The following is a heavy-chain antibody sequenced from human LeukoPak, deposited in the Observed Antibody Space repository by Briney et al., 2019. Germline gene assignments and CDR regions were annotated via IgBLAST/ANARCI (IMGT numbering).Heavy chain of an antibody. CDR3: ARVLYSSSWRYFRH. CDR1: GFTFSSYW. D-gene: IGHD6-13*01. V-gene: IGHV3-7*01. J-gene: IGHJ1*01. CDR2: IKQDGSEK. Sequence: QPGGSLRLSCAASGFTFSSYWMSWVRQAPGKGLEWVANIKQDGSEKYYVDSVKGRFTISRDNAKNSLYLQMNSLRAEDTAVYYCARVLYSSSWRYFRHWGQGTLVTVSS.